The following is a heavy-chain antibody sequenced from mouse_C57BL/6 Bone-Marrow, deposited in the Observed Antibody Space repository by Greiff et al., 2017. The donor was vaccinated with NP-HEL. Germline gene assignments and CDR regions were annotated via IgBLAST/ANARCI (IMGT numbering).Heavy chain of an antibody. V-gene: IGHV1-72*01. CDR1: GYTFTSYW. J-gene: IGHJ2*01. CDR3: ASRIYYDYGLDY. D-gene: IGHD2-4*01. Sequence: QVQLQQPGAELVKPGASVKLSCKASGYTFTSYWMHWVKQRPGRGLEWIGRIDPNSGGTKYNEKFKSKATLTVDKPSSTAYMHLSSLTSEDSAVYYCASRIYYDYGLDYWGQGTTLTVSS. CDR2: IDPNSGGT.